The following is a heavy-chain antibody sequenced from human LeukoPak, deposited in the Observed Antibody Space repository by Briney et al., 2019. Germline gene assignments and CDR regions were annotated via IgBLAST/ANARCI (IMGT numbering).Heavy chain of an antibody. V-gene: IGHV3-30*18. CDR1: GFTFSSYW. CDR3: AKSRYGDYVSDGFDI. Sequence: GGSLRLSCAASGFTFSSYWMSWVRQAPGKGLEWVAVISYDGSNKYYADSVKGRFTISRDNSKNTLYLQMNSLRAEDTAVYYCAKSRYGDYVSDGFDIWGQGTMVTVSS. D-gene: IGHD4-17*01. J-gene: IGHJ3*02. CDR2: ISYDGSNK.